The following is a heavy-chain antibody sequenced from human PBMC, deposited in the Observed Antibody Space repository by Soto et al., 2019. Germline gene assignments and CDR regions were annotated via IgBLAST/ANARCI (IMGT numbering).Heavy chain of an antibody. Sequence: PSETLSLTCAVYGGSFSSYYWSWIRQPPGKGLEWIGQINHYGSTDYNPSLKSRVTISVDTSKNHFSLRLSSVTAADTVMYYCATHCSSTSCYYTFDPWGQGTLVTVSS. CDR1: GGSFSSYY. V-gene: IGHV4-34*01. D-gene: IGHD2-2*01. CDR2: INHYGST. J-gene: IGHJ5*02. CDR3: ATHCSSTSCYYTFDP.